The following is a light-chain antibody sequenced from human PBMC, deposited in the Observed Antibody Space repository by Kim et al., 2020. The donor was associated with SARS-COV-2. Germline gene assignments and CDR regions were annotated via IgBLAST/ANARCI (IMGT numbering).Light chain of an antibody. Sequence: APGKTSRSTCGGKNIGIKSVHWYQQKPGQAPILVIYYGRDRPSGIPERFSGSNSGNTATLTISRVDAGDEADYYCQVWDSSSDHHFFGTGTKVTVL. CDR3: QVWDSSSDHHF. V-gene: IGLV3-21*04. CDR2: YGR. CDR1: NIGIKS. J-gene: IGLJ1*01.